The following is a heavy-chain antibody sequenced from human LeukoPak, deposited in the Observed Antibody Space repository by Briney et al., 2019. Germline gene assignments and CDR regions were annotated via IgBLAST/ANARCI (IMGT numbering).Heavy chain of an antibody. V-gene: IGHV3-48*01. CDR2: ISSSSSTI. CDR1: GFTFSSYS. J-gene: IGHJ4*02. Sequence: PGGSLRLSCAASGFTFSSYSMNWVRQAPGKGLEWVSYISSSSSTIYYADSVKGRFTISRDNAKNSLYLQMNSLRAEDTAVYYCARGASTSQRTPSYWGQGTLVTVSS. D-gene: IGHD2-2*01. CDR3: ARGASTSQRTPSY.